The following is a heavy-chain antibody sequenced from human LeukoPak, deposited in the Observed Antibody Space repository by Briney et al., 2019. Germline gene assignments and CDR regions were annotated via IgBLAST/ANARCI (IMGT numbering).Heavy chain of an antibody. CDR2: IKSKADGETI. CDR1: GFTFTNAW. CDR3: STLTSRGLSDP. J-gene: IGHJ5*02. V-gene: IGHV3-15*07. D-gene: IGHD1-20*01. Sequence: GGSLRLSCAASGFTFTNAWMNWVRQAPGKGLEWVGRIKSKADGETIDYAAPVKGRFTFSRDDSKNMLYLQMNSLKSEDTAVYYCSTLTSRGLSDPWGQGTLVTVSS.